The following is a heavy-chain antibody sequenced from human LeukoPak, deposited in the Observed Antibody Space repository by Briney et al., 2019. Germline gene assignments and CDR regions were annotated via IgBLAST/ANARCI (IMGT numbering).Heavy chain of an antibody. CDR3: ARLLEGVAGTWGY. D-gene: IGHD6-19*01. V-gene: IGHV5-51*01. CDR1: GYSFTSYW. Sequence: GESLRISCKGSGYSFTSYWIAWVRQMSGKGLEWMGAIYPGDSDTRYSPSFQGQVTISVDKSISTAYLQWSSLKASDTAMYYCARLLEGVAGTWGYWGQGTLVTVS. J-gene: IGHJ4*02. CDR2: IYPGDSDT.